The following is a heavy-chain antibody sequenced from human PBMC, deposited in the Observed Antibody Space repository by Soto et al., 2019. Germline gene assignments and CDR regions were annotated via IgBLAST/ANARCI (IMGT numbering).Heavy chain of an antibody. J-gene: IGHJ5*02. CDR2: INPSSGET. V-gene: IGHV1-18*01. CDR1: GYTFSSYG. Sequence: QIHLVQSGGEVRPPGASVKVSCKASGYTFSSYGITWVRQAPGQGLEWLGWINPSSGETNYAQKFQGRVTVTTDTSTTTGYMELRNLTFDDTGVYYCARDWYPRFDPWGQGTLVTVSS. D-gene: IGHD6-13*01. CDR3: ARDWYPRFDP.